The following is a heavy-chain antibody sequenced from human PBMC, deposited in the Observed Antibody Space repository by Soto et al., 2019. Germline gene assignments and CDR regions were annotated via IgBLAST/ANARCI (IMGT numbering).Heavy chain of an antibody. CDR1: GYSLTSYW. CDR3: ARPVTTVTSSYWYFDL. V-gene: IGHV5-51*01. J-gene: IGHJ2*01. CDR2: IYPGDSDT. D-gene: IGHD4-17*01. Sequence: GESLKISCKGSGYSLTSYWSGWVRQMPGKGLGWMGIIYPGDSDTRYSPSFQGQVTISADKSISTADLQWSSLKASDTAMHYCARPVTTVTSSYWYFDLWGRGTLVAVAS.